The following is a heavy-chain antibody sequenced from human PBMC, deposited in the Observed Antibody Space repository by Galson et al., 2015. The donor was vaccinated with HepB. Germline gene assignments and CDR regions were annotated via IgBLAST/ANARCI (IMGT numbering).Heavy chain of an antibody. Sequence: QSGAEVKKPGESLRISCKGSGYSFTSYWISWVRQMPGKGLEWMGRIDPSDSYTNYSPSFQAHVTISADKSISTAYLQWGSLKASDTAIYYCARQTPWAIDFDYWGQGTLVTVSS. CDR3: ARQTPWAIDFDY. V-gene: IGHV5-10-1*01. D-gene: IGHD2-2*01. CDR2: IDPSDSYT. CDR1: GYSFTSYW. J-gene: IGHJ4*02.